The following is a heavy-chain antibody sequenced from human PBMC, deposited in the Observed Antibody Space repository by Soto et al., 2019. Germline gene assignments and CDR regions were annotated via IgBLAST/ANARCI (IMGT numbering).Heavy chain of an antibody. CDR3: ARGDRGAFDL. CDR2: IHSDGSDT. Sequence: EVQLVESGGGLVQPGESLRLSCAASGFTFSYYWMHWVRQAPGKGLVWVSRIHSDGSDTTYADSVKRRFTISRDNARNTLDLQMNSLRAEDTAVYYCARGDRGAFDLWGQGTVVTVSS. CDR1: GFTFSYYW. V-gene: IGHV3-74*01. D-gene: IGHD1-26*01. J-gene: IGHJ3*01.